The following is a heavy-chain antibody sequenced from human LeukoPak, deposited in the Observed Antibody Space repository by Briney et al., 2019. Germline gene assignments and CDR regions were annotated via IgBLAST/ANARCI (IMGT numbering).Heavy chain of an antibody. CDR3: ARTPHSYGGGNAFDI. J-gene: IGHJ3*02. CDR1: GGSISSYY. CDR2: IYTSGST. Sequence: SETLSLAWFVSGGSISSYYWSWIRQPAGKGLEWIGRIYTSGSTNYNPSLKSRVTMSVDTSKNQFSLKLSSVTAADTAVYYCARTPHSYGGGNAFDIWGQGTMVTVSS. D-gene: IGHD5-18*01. V-gene: IGHV4-4*07.